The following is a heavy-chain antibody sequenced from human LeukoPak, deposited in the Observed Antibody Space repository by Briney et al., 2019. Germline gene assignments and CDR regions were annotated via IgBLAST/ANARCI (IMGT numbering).Heavy chain of an antibody. Sequence: GGSLRLSCAASGFTLSDYHMNWVRQAPGKGLEWLSSITTISHYIYYAGAVRGRFTISRDNAKNSLYLQMNSLRGEDTAVYNCAKDSEWELLQSYFDYWGQGTLVTVSS. V-gene: IGHV3-21*01. CDR3: AKDSEWELLQSYFDY. CDR1: GFTLSDYH. J-gene: IGHJ4*02. D-gene: IGHD1-26*01. CDR2: ITTISHYI.